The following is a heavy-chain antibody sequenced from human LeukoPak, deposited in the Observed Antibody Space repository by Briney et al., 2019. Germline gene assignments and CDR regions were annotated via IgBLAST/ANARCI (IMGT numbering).Heavy chain of an antibody. Sequence: PSETLSRTRTVSGGSVSSTSYYWGWIRQPPGKGLDWIGNIYYSGKTYYNPSLKSRVTISVDTSKNQFSLNLSSVTAADTAVYYCARHQDSSSSRVDYWGQGTLVTVSS. CDR2: IYYSGKT. V-gene: IGHV4-39*01. CDR3: ARHQDSSSSRVDY. CDR1: GGSVSSTSYY. J-gene: IGHJ4*02. D-gene: IGHD6-6*01.